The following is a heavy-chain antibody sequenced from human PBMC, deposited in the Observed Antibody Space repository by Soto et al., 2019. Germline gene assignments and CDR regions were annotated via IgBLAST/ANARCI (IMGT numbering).Heavy chain of an antibody. CDR2: VFHTGTT. D-gene: IGHD6-19*01. CDR3: ARSAGWYAVHS. V-gene: IGHV4-4*02. CDR1: GDSVSSPYY. J-gene: IGHJ4*02. Sequence: QVQLQESGPGLVKPSGTLSLTCGVSGDSVSSPYYWCWVRQPPGKGLEWIGEVFHTGTTSYNPSLRRRVTISMDKSNNQFSLDLSSVTDAYTAVYYCARSAGWYAVHSWGPGTLVIVSS.